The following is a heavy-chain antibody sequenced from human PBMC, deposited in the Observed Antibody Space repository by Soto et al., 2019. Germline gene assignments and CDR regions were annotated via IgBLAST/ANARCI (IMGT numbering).Heavy chain of an antibody. J-gene: IGHJ4*02. Sequence: PGGSLRLSCAAFGFTFSSYWMSWVRQAPGKGLEWVANIKQDGSEKYYVDSVKGRFTISRDNSKNTLYLQMSSLRAEDTAVYYCARDLGVALATLTLDYWGQGALVTVS. CDR3: ARDLGVALATLTLDY. V-gene: IGHV3-7*01. CDR2: IKQDGSEK. D-gene: IGHD2-15*01. CDR1: GFTFSSYW.